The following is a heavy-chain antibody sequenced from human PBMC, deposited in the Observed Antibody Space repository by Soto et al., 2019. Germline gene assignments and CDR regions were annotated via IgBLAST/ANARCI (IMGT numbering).Heavy chain of an antibody. D-gene: IGHD3-10*01. CDR2: IYYSGST. CDR1: GGSISRGGYY. Sequence: QVQLQESGPGLVKPSQTLSLTCTVSGGSISRGGYYWSWIRQHPGKGLEWIGYIYYSGSTYYNPSLKSRVTISVDTSKNQFSLKLSSVTAADTAVYYCAREQARVRGVTDYWGQGTLVTVSS. J-gene: IGHJ4*02. CDR3: AREQARVRGVTDY. V-gene: IGHV4-31*03.